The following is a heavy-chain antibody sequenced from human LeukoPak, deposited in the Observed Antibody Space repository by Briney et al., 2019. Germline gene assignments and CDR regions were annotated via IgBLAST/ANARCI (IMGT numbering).Heavy chain of an antibody. D-gene: IGHD4-17*01. CDR3: ARDPAYGALDY. J-gene: IGHJ4*02. CDR2: MNQDGSAT. V-gene: IGHV3-7*01. Sequence: GGSLTLSCAASGFSFSNSWMTWVRQSPGKGLEWVANMNQDGSATYHADSVKGRFTISRDNARNSLYLQMNSLRAEDTAVYYCARDPAYGALDYWGEGTLVTVSS. CDR1: GFSFSNSW.